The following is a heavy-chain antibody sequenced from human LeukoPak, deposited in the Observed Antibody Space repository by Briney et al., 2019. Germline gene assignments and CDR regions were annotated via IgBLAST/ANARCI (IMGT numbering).Heavy chain of an antibody. D-gene: IGHD3-3*01. CDR2: ITSSSDYI. V-gene: IGHV3-21*01. CDR3: ARGAGSGQHTYYYYMDV. Sequence: GGSLRLSCAASGFTFSGYSMNWVRQAPGKGLEWVSSITSSSDYIYYADSVEGRFTISRDNAKNSLYLQMNSLRAEDTAVHYCARGAGSGQHTYYYYMDVWGKGTTVTVSS. CDR1: GFTFSGYS. J-gene: IGHJ6*03.